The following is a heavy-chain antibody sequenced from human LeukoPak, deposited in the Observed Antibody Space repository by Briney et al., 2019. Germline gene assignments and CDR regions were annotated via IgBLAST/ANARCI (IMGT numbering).Heavy chain of an antibody. CDR3: ARLSGYYGSGIDY. Sequence: SETLSLTCTVSGGSISSYYGSWIRQPPGKGLEWIGYIYYSGSTNYNPSLKSRVTISVDTSKNQFSLKLSSVTAADTAVYYCARLSGYYGSGIDYWGQGTLVTVSS. CDR2: IYYSGST. J-gene: IGHJ4*02. D-gene: IGHD3-10*01. V-gene: IGHV4-59*01. CDR1: GGSISSYY.